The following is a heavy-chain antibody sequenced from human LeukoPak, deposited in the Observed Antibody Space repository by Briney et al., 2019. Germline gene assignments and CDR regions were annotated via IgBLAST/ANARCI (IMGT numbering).Heavy chain of an antibody. J-gene: IGHJ4*02. V-gene: IGHV4-4*02. D-gene: IGHD2-21*01. CDR3: ARHGGHYQSDD. CDR1: GGSITSNH. Sequence: SETLSLTCTVSGGSITSNHWSWVRQPPGKGLEWIGQVHHSGGTSYNPSLRSRVTISIDKSENQFSLKLNSVTAADTAVYYCARHGGHYQSDDWGQGTLVTVSS. CDR2: VHHSGGT.